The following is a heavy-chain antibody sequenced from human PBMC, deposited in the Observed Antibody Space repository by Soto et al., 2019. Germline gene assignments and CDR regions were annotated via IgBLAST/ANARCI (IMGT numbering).Heavy chain of an antibody. J-gene: IGHJ6*01. Sequence: RLACASCPVRFCSSVMTLFCKTPGNGLEWVAVITYDGSNKYYGDSVKGRFTISRDNSKNTLFLQMNSLRADDTAVYYCARESHCSGGRCYYPRGYFSYGMGVWGDGTTDPVS. D-gene: IGHD2-15*01. CDR3: ARESHCSGGRCYYPRGYFSYGMGV. V-gene: IGHV3-33*05. CDR2: ITYDGSNK. CDR1: PVRFCSSV.